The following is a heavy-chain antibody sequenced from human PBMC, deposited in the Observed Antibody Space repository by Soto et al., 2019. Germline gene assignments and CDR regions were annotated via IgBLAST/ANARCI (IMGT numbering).Heavy chain of an antibody. D-gene: IGHD3-22*01. CDR2: MWFDGKHQ. CDR3: ARWTYYDSSGYYYGFDY. Sequence: PGGSLRLSCAASGFTFSTYGMHWVRQAPGKGLEWVAVMWFDGKHQYYADSVKGRFTISRDNSKNTLYLQMNSLRADDTALYYCARWTYYDSSGYYYGFDYWGQGTLVTVSS. V-gene: IGHV3-33*01. J-gene: IGHJ4*02. CDR1: GFTFSTYG.